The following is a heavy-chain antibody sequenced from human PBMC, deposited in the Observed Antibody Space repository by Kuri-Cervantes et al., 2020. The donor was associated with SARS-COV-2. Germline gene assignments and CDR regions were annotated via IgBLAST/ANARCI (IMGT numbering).Heavy chain of an antibody. CDR3: ARVGHHFSTDFWSGYREASNWFDP. J-gene: IGHJ5*02. CDR1: GGSFSGYY. Sequence: SQTLSLTCAVYGGSFSGYYWSWIRQPPGKGLESIGEINHSGSTNYNPSLKSRVTISVDTSKNQFSLKLSSVTAADTAVYYCARVGHHFSTDFWSGYREASNWFDPWGQGTLVTVSS. CDR2: INHSGST. D-gene: IGHD3-3*01. V-gene: IGHV4-34*01.